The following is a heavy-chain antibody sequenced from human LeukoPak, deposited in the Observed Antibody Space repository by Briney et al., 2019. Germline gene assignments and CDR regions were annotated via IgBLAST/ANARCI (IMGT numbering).Heavy chain of an antibody. V-gene: IGHV4-59*11. CDR3: ARWYGSSWYAFDP. CDR1: GGSISNHY. D-gene: IGHD6-13*01. Sequence: SETLSLTCTVSGGSISNHYWSWIRQPPGKGLEWIGYIYYSGSTNYNPSLKSRVTISVDTSKNQFSLKLSSVTAADMAVYYCARWYGSSWYAFDPWGQGTLVTVSS. CDR2: IYYSGST. J-gene: IGHJ5*02.